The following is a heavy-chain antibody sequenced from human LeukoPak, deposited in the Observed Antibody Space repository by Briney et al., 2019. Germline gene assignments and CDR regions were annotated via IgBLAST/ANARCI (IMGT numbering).Heavy chain of an antibody. CDR3: ATKRRYCSSTSCYAYIDY. D-gene: IGHD2-2*01. J-gene: IGHJ4*02. CDR2: ISPTRGGT. CDR1: GYSFTAYY. V-gene: IGHV1-2*02. Sequence: ASVKVSCKASGYSFTAYYIHWVRQAPGQGLEWMGRISPTRGGTKYAQKFLGRVSMTRDTSISTSYMELSSLRPDDTAVYYCATKRRYCSSTSCYAYIDYWGQGTLVTVSS.